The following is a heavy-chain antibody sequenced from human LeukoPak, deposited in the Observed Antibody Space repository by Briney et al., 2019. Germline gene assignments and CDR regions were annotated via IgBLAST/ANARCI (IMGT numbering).Heavy chain of an antibody. CDR2: ISSSSSYI. D-gene: IGHD1-14*01. CDR1: GFTFSSYS. CDR3: AKEVFTGSGGAFDI. V-gene: IGHV3-21*01. J-gene: IGHJ3*02. Sequence: GGSLRLSCAASGFTFSSYSMNWVRQAPGKGLEWVSSISSSSSYIYYADSVKGRFTISRDNAKKSVFLQMNSLRVEDTAVYYCAKEVFTGSGGAFDIWGPGTMVTVSS.